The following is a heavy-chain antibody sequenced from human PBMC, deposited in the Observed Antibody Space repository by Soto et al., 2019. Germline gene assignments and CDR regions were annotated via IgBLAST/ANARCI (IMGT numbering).Heavy chain of an antibody. CDR3: AKDPTGNYYDSSGY. CDR2: ISYDGSNK. V-gene: IGHV3-30*18. J-gene: IGHJ4*02. CDR1: GFTFSSYG. Sequence: GGSLRLSCAASGFTFSSYGMHWVRQAPGKGLEWVAVISYDGSNKYYADSVKGRFTISRDNSKNTLYLQMNSLRAEDTAVYYCAKDPTGNYYDSSGYWGQGTLVTVSS. D-gene: IGHD3-22*01.